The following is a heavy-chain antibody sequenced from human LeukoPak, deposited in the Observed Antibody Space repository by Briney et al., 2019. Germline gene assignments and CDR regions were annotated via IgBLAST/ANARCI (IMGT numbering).Heavy chain of an antibody. CDR3: VKEGVGSSYFFNY. Sequence: GGSLRLSCAASGFTFSNAWMNWVRQAPGKGLEWVSVLYSGGSTYYADSVRGRSTVSRDNSKNTLYLQMDSLRAEDTAVYYCVKEGVGSSYFFNYWGQGTLVIVSS. D-gene: IGHD1-26*01. V-gene: IGHV3-53*01. CDR1: GFTFSNAW. J-gene: IGHJ4*02. CDR2: LYSGGST.